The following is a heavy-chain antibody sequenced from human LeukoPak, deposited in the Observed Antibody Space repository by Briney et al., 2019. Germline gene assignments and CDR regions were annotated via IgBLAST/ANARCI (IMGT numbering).Heavy chain of an antibody. Sequence: SETLSLTCTVSGYSISSGYYWGWIRQPPGKGLEWIGSIYHSGGTYYNPSLKSRVTISVDTSKNQFSLKLSSVTAADTAVYYCAGSSIVVVPGAVDYWGQGTLVTVSS. V-gene: IGHV4-38-2*02. D-gene: IGHD2-2*01. J-gene: IGHJ4*02. CDR3: AGSSIVVVPGAVDY. CDR2: IYHSGGT. CDR1: GYSISSGYY.